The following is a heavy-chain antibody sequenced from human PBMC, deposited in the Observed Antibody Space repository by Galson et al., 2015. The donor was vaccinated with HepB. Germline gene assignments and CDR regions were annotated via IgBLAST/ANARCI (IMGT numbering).Heavy chain of an antibody. Sequence: SVKVSCKASGGTFSSYVISWMRQAPGQGLEWMGGIIPIFGRANYAQKFQGRVTITADKSTGTAYMELSGLRSEDTAVYYCARQPNYYDKSLDHWGQGTLVTVSS. D-gene: IGHD3-22*01. CDR3: ARQPNYYDKSLDH. V-gene: IGHV1-69*06. J-gene: IGHJ4*02. CDR2: IIPIFGRA. CDR1: GGTFSSYV.